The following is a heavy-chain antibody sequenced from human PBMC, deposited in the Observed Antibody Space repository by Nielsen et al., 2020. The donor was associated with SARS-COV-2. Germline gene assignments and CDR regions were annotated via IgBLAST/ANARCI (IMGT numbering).Heavy chain of an antibody. D-gene: IGHD3-3*01. Sequence: GESLKISCAASGFTFSSYGMHWVRQAPGKGLEWVAVISYDGSNKYYADSVKGRFTISRDNSKNTLYLQMNSLTYGDSAVYYCARESYDFWSGENWFDPWGQGTLVTVSS. CDR1: GFTFSSYG. J-gene: IGHJ5*02. V-gene: IGHV3-30*03. CDR2: ISYDGSNK. CDR3: ARESYDFWSGENWFDP.